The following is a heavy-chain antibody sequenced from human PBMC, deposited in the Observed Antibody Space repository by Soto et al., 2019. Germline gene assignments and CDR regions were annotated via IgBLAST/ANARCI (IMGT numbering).Heavy chain of an antibody. J-gene: IGHJ4*02. D-gene: IGHD6-13*01. Sequence: SVGSLRLSCAASGFTFNDHSMHWVRQAPGKGLEWVSGISWNGGSRGYADSVQGRFTISRDNAKNSLYLQMNSLKPEDTALYYCAKDLRSTAWYSISFFDYWGQGALVTVSS. V-gene: IGHV3-9*01. CDR1: GFTFNDHS. CDR3: AKDLRSTAWYSISFFDY. CDR2: ISWNGGSR.